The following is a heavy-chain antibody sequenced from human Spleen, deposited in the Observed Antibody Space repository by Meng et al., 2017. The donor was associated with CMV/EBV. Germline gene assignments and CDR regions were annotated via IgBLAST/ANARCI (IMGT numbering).Heavy chain of an antibody. CDR1: GFTVSNNY. CDR2: IYSGGST. D-gene: IGHD3-9*01. CDR3: ARDPTGILGY. Sequence: VQRLEPGSGLVPPWRSLTLSGAAFGFTVSNNYRIRVRQPPGMVLEGVSVIYSGGSTYYADSVKGSFTFSRDNSKNTLYLQMNSLRAEDTAVYYCARDPTGILGYWGQGTLVTVSS. V-gene: IGHV3-66*01. J-gene: IGHJ4*02.